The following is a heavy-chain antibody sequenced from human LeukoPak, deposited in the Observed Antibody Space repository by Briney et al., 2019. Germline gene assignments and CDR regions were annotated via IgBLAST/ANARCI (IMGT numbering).Heavy chain of an antibody. CDR3: ARDRGGDCSSTSCYYYYGMDV. CDR1: GGSITSYY. CDR2: IYYSGST. V-gene: IGHV4-59*12. D-gene: IGHD2-2*01. Sequence: SETLSLTCTVSGGSITSYYWSWIRQPPGKGLEWIGYIYYSGSTYYNPSLKSRVTISVDTSKNQFSLKLSSVTAADTAVYYCARDRGGDCSSTSCYYYYGMDVWGQGTTVTVSS. J-gene: IGHJ6*02.